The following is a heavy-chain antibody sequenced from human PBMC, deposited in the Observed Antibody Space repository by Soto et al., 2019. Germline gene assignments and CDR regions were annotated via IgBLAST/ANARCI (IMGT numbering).Heavy chain of an antibody. CDR2: IYYSGIT. CDR3: AKGDQWESLLDY. V-gene: IGHV4-31*03. J-gene: IGHJ4*02. D-gene: IGHD1-26*01. Sequence: QVQLQESGPGLVKPSQTLSLTCTVSGASISSGGYYWSWIRQHPGKGLEWMGYIYYSGITYYNPPLHSRITRSMATSKNQFSLKLSSVIAADTAVYYFAKGDQWESLLDYWGQGTLVTVSS. CDR1: GASISSGGYY.